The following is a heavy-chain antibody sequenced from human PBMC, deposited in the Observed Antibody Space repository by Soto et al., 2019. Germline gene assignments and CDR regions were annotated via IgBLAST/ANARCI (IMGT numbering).Heavy chain of an antibody. CDR1: GGSVSSGGHY. CDR2: ISDTGTT. J-gene: IGHJ3*02. CDR3: ARHRSDNSNSYDAFAI. D-gene: IGHD1-20*01. V-gene: IGHV4-61*08. Sequence: PSETLSLTCSVSGGSVSSGGHYWSWIRQPPGKGLEWIAYISDTGTTNYNPSLKSRVTISLDMSKNRVSLRLDSVTAADTAVYYCARHRSDNSNSYDAFAIWGQGTMVTVSS.